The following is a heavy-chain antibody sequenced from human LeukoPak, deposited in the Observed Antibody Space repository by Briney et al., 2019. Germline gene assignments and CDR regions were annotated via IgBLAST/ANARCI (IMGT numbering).Heavy chain of an antibody. Sequence: GGSLRLSCAASGFTFSDYYMSWIRQAPGKGLEWVSYISSSGSTIYYADSVKGRFTISRDNAKNSLYLQMNSLRAEDTAVHYCATSATGDYYYGMDVWGQGTTVTVSS. V-gene: IGHV3-11*01. CDR1: GFTFSDYY. D-gene: IGHD3-10*01. J-gene: IGHJ6*02. CDR2: ISSSGSTI. CDR3: ATSATGDYYYGMDV.